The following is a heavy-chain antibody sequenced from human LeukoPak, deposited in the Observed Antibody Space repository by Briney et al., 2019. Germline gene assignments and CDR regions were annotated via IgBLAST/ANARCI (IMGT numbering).Heavy chain of an antibody. CDR2: ISSSGSTI. CDR1: GFTFSSYE. V-gene: IGHV3-48*03. CDR3: AKVQYNWNLGSFDY. D-gene: IGHD1-20*01. J-gene: IGHJ4*02. Sequence: PGGSLRLSCATSGFTFSSYEMNWVRQAPGKGLEWVSYISSSGSTIYYADSVKGRFTISRDNSKNTLYLQMNSLRAEDTAVYYCAKVQYNWNLGSFDYWGQGTLVTVSS.